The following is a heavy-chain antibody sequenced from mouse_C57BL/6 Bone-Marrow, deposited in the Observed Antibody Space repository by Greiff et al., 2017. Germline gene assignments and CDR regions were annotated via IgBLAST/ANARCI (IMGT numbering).Heavy chain of an antibody. J-gene: IGHJ3*01. D-gene: IGHD5-5*01. V-gene: IGHV5-9*01. CDR1: GFTFSSYT. CDR2: ISGGGGNT. CDR3: ARHTTPWFAY. Sequence: EVMLVESGGGLVKPGGSLKLSCAASGFTFSSYTMSWVRQTPEKRLEWVATISGGGGNTYYPDSVKGRFTISRDNAKNTLYLQMSSLRSEDTALYYCARHTTPWFAYWGQGTLVTVSA.